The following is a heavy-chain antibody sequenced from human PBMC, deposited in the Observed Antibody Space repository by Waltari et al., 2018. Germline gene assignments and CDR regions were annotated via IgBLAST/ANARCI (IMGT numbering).Heavy chain of an antibody. CDR1: GGSISSGDYY. D-gene: IGHD7-27*01. J-gene: IGHJ5*02. CDR2: LYYSGST. V-gene: IGHV4-30-4*08. Sequence: QVQLQESGPGLVKPSQTLSLTCSVSGGSISSGDYYWSWIRQPPGKGLEWIGYLYYSGSTYYNPSLKSRVTISVDTSKNQFSLKLSSVTAADTAVYYCARGVTGLYNWFDPWGQGTLVSVSS. CDR3: ARGVTGLYNWFDP.